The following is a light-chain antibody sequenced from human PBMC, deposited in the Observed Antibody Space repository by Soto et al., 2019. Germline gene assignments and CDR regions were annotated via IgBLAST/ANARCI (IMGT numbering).Light chain of an antibody. CDR1: QSSY. J-gene: IGKJ1*01. CDR3: QQYGSSPRT. Sequence: EIVLTQSPGTLSLSPGERATLSCRASQSSYLAWYQQKPGQAPRLLIYGASSRATGIPDRFSGSGSGTDFTLTISRLETEDFAVYYCQQYGSSPRTFGQGTKVEIK. CDR2: GAS. V-gene: IGKV3-20*01.